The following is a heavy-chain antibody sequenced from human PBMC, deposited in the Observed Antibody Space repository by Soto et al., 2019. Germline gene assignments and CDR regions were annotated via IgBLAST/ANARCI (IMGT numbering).Heavy chain of an antibody. V-gene: IGHV3-30*03. Sequence: GGSLRLSCAASGFTFSNYGMHWVRQAPGQGREWVAVISYDGSNKYYADSVKGRFTISRDNSKNTLYLQMNSLRAEDTAVYYCARAGNRFRTTNWLDPWGQGTLVTVSS. J-gene: IGHJ5*02. D-gene: IGHD1-7*01. CDR3: ARAGNRFRTTNWLDP. CDR2: ISYDGSNK. CDR1: GFTFSNYG.